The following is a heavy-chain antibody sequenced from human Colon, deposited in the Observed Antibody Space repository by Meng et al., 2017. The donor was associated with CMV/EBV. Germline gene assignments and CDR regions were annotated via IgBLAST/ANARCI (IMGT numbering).Heavy chain of an antibody. CDR1: EFTFSDYY. CDR3: ARGALVEPTPIPNAFDV. V-gene: IGHV3-11*04. J-gene: IGHJ3*01. Sequence: GESLKISCEASEFTFSDYYMSWVRQTPGKGLEWVSFIVGTSGVVYYASSVGGRFSISRDNTTGSVYLQMTSLRADDTAVYYCARGALVEPTPIPNAFDVWGQGTMVTVSS. D-gene: IGHD2-2*02. CDR2: IVGTSGVV.